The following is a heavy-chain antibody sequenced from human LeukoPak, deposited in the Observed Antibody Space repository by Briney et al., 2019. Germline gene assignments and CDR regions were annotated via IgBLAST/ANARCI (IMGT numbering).Heavy chain of an antibody. Sequence: PGGSLRLSCEGSGFTFRDYQMSWIRQAPGKGLEWISYIHSNPKTIYYADSAKGRFTISRDNAKNSLYLQMNSLRVDDTAVYYCAKDRRVVVTGNSDMDVWGQGTTVTVSS. V-gene: IGHV3-11*01. J-gene: IGHJ6*02. CDR3: AKDRRVVVTGNSDMDV. CDR1: GFTFRDYQ. D-gene: IGHD2-21*02. CDR2: IHSNPKTI.